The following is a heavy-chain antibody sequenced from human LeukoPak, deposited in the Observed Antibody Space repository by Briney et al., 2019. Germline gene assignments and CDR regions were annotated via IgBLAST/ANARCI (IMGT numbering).Heavy chain of an antibody. CDR2: FSGSGDST. CDR3: ARRSGIAVAGAFDY. D-gene: IGHD6-19*01. J-gene: IGHJ4*02. Sequence: GGALRLPCAAPGFPFINYSLRGVRQAPGKGRGGGSGFSGSGDSTYYADSVKGRFTISRDNSKNTLYLQMNSLRAEDTAVYYCARRSGIAVAGAFDYWGQGTLVTVSS. V-gene: IGHV3-23*01. CDR1: GFPFINYS.